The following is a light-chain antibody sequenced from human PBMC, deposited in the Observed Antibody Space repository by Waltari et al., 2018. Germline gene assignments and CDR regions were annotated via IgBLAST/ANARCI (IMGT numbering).Light chain of an antibody. Sequence: QSVLTQPPSVSGAPGQRVTISCTGSGSNIGAGHAVHWYQQVPRAAPKLLLYGSSSRPLGVPDRFFGSTSGTSASLAITGLQAEDEAVYYCQSYDTTLSVVFGGGTKLTVL. CDR2: GSS. CDR1: GSNIGAGHA. J-gene: IGLJ3*02. CDR3: QSYDTTLSVV. V-gene: IGLV1-40*01.